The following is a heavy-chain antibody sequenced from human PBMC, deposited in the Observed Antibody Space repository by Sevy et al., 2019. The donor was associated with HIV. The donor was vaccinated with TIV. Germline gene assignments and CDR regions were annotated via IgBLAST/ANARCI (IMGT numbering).Heavy chain of an antibody. D-gene: IGHD5-18*01. Sequence: GESLKISCAASRFTFSTYAMHWVRQAPGKGLEWVSVISYDGNIKYYADSVKGRFTISRDDSKNTLYLQMNSLRAEDTAVYYCAIDGGAYTYGTGKYWGQGTLVTVSS. CDR2: ISYDGNIK. J-gene: IGHJ4*02. V-gene: IGHV3-30-3*01. CDR1: RFTFSTYA. CDR3: AIDGGAYTYGTGKY.